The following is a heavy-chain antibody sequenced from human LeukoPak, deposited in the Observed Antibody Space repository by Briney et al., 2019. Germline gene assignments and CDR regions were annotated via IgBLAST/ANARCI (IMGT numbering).Heavy chain of an antibody. CDR2: ISWDGGST. Sequence: GGSLRLSCAASGFTFDDYAMHWVRQPPGRGLEWVSLISWDGGSTHYVDSAKGRFTISRDNSKNSLYLQMNSLRAEDTAFYYYAKGLSGYGGIDYWGQGTLVTVSS. CDR3: AKGLSGYGGIDY. D-gene: IGHD5-12*01. CDR1: GFTFDDYA. J-gene: IGHJ4*02. V-gene: IGHV3-43D*03.